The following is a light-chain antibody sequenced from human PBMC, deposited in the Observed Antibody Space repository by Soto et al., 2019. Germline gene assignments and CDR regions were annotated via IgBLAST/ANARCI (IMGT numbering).Light chain of an antibody. J-gene: IGLJ1*01. CDR3: SSYTVSGSHV. Sequence: QSVLTQPASVSGSPGQSITISCSGTSGDVGRYNAVSWYQQHPGKVPQLMIYDVSIRPSGISDRFSASKSGNMASLTISGLQADVEADYYCSSYTVSGSHVFGTGTNVTVL. V-gene: IGLV2-14*03. CDR1: SGDVGRYNA. CDR2: DVS.